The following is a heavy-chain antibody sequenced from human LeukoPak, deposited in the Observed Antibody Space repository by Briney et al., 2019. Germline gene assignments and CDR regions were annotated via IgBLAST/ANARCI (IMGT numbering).Heavy chain of an antibody. Sequence: GRSLRLSCAASGFTFSSYAMHWVRQAPGKGPEWVAVISYDGSNKYYADSVKGRFTISRDNSKNTLYLQMNSLRAEDTAVYYCARAIGYSYGYFDYWGQGTLVTVSS. J-gene: IGHJ4*02. D-gene: IGHD5-18*01. V-gene: IGHV3-30*04. CDR1: GFTFSSYA. CDR2: ISYDGSNK. CDR3: ARAIGYSYGYFDY.